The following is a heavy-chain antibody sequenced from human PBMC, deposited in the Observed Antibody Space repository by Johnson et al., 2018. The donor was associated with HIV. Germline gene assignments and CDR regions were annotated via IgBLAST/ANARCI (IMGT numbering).Heavy chain of an antibody. J-gene: IGHJ3*02. CDR1: GFTFSSYA. D-gene: IGHD2-21*02. CDR3: ATGVVVTAMNDAFDI. Sequence: QMLLVESGGGVVQPGRSLRLSCAASGFTFSSYAMHWVRQAPGKGLEWVAVISYDGSNQYYADSVKGRFTISRDNSKNTLYLQMYSLRAEDTAVYYCATGVVVTAMNDAFDIWGQGTMVTVSS. CDR2: ISYDGSNQ. V-gene: IGHV3-30*04.